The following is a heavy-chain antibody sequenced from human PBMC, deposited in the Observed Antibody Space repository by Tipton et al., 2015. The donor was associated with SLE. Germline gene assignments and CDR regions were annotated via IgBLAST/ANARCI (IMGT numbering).Heavy chain of an antibody. D-gene: IGHD3-16*01. J-gene: IGHJ4*02. CDR2: IYHTGSI. Sequence: PGLVKPSGTLSLTCVVSGASISSDNWWTWVRQAPGKEPEWIGEIYHTGSINYNPSLRSRVTISVDKSRNQFSLTLRSVTDADTAVYFCAKNLWGTYAVDSWCQVILVTVSS. CDR1: GASISSDNW. CDR3: AKNLWGTYAVDS. V-gene: IGHV4-4*02.